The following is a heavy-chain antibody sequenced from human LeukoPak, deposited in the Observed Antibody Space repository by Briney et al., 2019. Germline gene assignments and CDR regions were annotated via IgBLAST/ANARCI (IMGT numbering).Heavy chain of an antibody. D-gene: IGHD6-6*01. V-gene: IGHV5-51*01. Sequence: GESLKISCKGSGYSFTSYWIGWVRQMPGKGLEWMGTIYPGDSDTRYSPSFQGQVTISADKSISTAYLQWSSLKASDTAMYYCARHTKYSSSSRVFDYWGQGTLVTVSS. J-gene: IGHJ4*02. CDR2: IYPGDSDT. CDR3: ARHTKYSSSSRVFDY. CDR1: GYSFTSYW.